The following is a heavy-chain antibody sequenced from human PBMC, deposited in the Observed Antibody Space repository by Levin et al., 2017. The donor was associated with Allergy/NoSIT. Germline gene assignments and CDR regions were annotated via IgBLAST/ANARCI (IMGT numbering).Heavy chain of an antibody. CDR1: GGSISSSSYY. CDR3: ARLMVRGVYDY. V-gene: IGHV4-39*01. CDR2: IYYSGST. Sequence: SETLSLTCTVSGGSISSSSYYWGWIRQPPGKGLEWIGSIYYSGSTYYNPSLKSRVTISVDTSKNQFSLKLSSVTAADTAVYYCARLMVRGVYDYWGQGTLVTVSS. D-gene: IGHD3-10*01. J-gene: IGHJ4*02.